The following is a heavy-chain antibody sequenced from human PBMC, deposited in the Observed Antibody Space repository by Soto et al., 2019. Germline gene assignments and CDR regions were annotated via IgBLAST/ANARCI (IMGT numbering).Heavy chain of an antibody. CDR1: GFTFSTYA. D-gene: IGHD1-1*01. Sequence: EVQLLESGGGLVQPGGSLRLSCAASGFTFSTYAMSWVRQAPGKGLEWVSRISASGDTTNYADSVKGHFTISRDNSENTVYLQMNSLRAGDTAVDYCGKGGWKGDYFDCWGQGILVTVSS. J-gene: IGHJ4*02. CDR3: GKGGWKGDYFDC. V-gene: IGHV3-23*01. CDR2: ISASGDTT.